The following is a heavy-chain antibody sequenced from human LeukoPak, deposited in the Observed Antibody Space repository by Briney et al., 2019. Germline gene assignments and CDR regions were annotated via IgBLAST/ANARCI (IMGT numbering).Heavy chain of an antibody. J-gene: IGHJ4*02. Sequence: GGSLRLSVAASGFTFSSCSMNWVRQAPGKGLEWVSSISSSSSYIYYADSVKGRFTISRDNAKNSLYLQMNSLRAEDTAVYYCTRDRPNWNPDSFDYWGQGTLVTVSS. V-gene: IGHV3-21*01. CDR3: TRDRPNWNPDSFDY. D-gene: IGHD1-20*01. CDR1: GFTFSSCS. CDR2: ISSSSSYI.